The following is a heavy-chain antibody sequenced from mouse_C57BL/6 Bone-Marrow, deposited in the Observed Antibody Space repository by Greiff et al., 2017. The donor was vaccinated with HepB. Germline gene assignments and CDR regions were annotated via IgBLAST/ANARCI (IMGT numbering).Heavy chain of an antibody. D-gene: IGHD2-3*01. V-gene: IGHV1-82*01. Sequence: QVQLQQSGPELVKPGASVKISCKASGYAFSSSWMNWVKQRPGKGLEWIGRIYPGDGDTNYNGKFKGKATLTADKSSSTNYMQLSSLTSEDSAVYFYEGWLLRGAMDYWGQGTSVTVSS. J-gene: IGHJ4*01. CDR2: IYPGDGDT. CDR1: GYAFSSSW. CDR3: EGWLLRGAMDY.